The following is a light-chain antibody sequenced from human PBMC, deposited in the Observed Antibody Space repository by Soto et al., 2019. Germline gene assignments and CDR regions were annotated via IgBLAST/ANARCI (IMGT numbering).Light chain of an antibody. CDR3: QKYSSVPV. CDR2: AAS. Sequence: DIQMTQSPTSLSASVGDRVTITCRASQGIRNFVAWYQQKPGKAPKLLFYAASTLQSGVPSQFSRSGSVTDFTLPINSLQPEHVATYSCQKYSSVPVFGPGTKVEIK. CDR1: QGIRNF. J-gene: IGKJ3*01. V-gene: IGKV1-27*01.